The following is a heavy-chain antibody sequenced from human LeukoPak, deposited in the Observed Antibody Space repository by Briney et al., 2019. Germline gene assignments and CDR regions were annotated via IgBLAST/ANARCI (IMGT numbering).Heavy chain of an antibody. V-gene: IGHV5-51*01. J-gene: IGHJ5*02. D-gene: IGHD3-3*01. CDR1: GYSFTSYW. CDR3: ARHMHYDFWSGYYNWFDP. CDR2: IYPGDSDT. Sequence: GESLKISCKGSGYSFTSYWIGWVRQMPGKGLEWMGIIYPGDSDTRYSPSFQGQVTISADKSISTAYLQWSSLKASDTAIYYCARHMHYDFWSGYYNWFDPWGQGTLVTVSS.